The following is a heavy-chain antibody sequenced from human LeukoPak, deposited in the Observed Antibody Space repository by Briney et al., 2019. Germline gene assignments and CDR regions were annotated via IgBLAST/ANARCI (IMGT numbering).Heavy chain of an antibody. J-gene: IGHJ4*02. V-gene: IGHV4-59*01. CDR2: IYYSGST. Sequence: SETLSLTCTVSGGSISSYYWSWIRQPPGKGLEWIGYIYYSGSTNYNPSLKSRVTISVDTSKNQFSLKLSSVTAADTAVYYCARESWEGWLGRWGQGTLVTVSS. D-gene: IGHD3-22*01. CDR1: GGSISSYY. CDR3: ARESWEGWLGR.